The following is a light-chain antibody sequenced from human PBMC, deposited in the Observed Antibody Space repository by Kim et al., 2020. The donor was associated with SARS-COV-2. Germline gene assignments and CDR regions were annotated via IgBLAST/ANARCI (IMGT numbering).Light chain of an antibody. Sequence: ESVGDRVTLPCRASQGFSIHLAWIQQNPGKVPRRLFYAASSLQSGFPSRFSGGGSGTNFTLTFSSLQPKDFATYYCIQLNTNPRTFGGGTKVGIK. J-gene: IGKJ4*01. CDR3: IQLNTNPRT. CDR2: AAS. CDR1: QGFSIH. V-gene: IGKV1-17*03.